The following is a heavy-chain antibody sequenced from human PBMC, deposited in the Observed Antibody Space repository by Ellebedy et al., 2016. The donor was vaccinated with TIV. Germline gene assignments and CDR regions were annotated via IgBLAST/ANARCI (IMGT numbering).Heavy chain of an antibody. J-gene: IGHJ2*01. Sequence: GGSLRLXCAASGFTFSSYRMNWVRQAPGKGLEWVSYISSSSSTIDYADSVKGRFTISRDNAKNSLSLQMNSLTAEDTAVYYCARRYSGSYKLDLWGRGTLVTVSS. D-gene: IGHD1-26*01. CDR3: ARRYSGSYKLDL. V-gene: IGHV3-48*01. CDR2: ISSSSSTI. CDR1: GFTFSSYR.